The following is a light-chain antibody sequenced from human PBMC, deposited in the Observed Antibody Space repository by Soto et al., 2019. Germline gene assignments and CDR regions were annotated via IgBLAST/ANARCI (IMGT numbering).Light chain of an antibody. CDR1: QSVSSY. CDR3: QQRSNWPS. Sequence: EVVLTQSPATLSLSPGERATLSCRASQSVSSYLAWYQQQPGQAPRLLIYDASNRATGIPARFSGSGSGTDFTLTIRSLEPEDFAVYYCQQRSNWPSFGQGTKLEIK. V-gene: IGKV3-11*01. J-gene: IGKJ2*01. CDR2: DAS.